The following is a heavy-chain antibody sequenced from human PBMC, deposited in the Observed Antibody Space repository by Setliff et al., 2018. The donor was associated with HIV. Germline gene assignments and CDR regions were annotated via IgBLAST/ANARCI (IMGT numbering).Heavy chain of an antibody. D-gene: IGHD3-16*01. Sequence: PGGSLRLSCAASGFTFSSYSMTWVRQAPGKGLEWVSVISGSGDITAYADSVKGRFTISRDNSKNTLYLQMNSLRAEDTAVYYCARRGIGNDIWGQGTMVTVSS. J-gene: IGHJ3*02. CDR3: ARRGIGNDI. CDR1: GFTFSSYS. CDR2: ISGSGDIT. V-gene: IGHV3-23*01.